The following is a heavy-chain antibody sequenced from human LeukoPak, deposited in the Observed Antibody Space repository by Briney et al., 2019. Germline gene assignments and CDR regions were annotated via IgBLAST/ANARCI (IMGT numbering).Heavy chain of an antibody. Sequence: SETLSLTCTVSGGSTSSSYWTWIRQPPGKGLEWIGYIYYSGTTDYNPSLRSRVTISVDTPKNQFSMKLSSVTAADTAVYYCARDFAVTTAYYYGVDVWGQGITVTVSS. J-gene: IGHJ6*02. CDR2: IYYSGTT. CDR3: ARDFAVTTAYYYGVDV. D-gene: IGHD4-17*01. V-gene: IGHV4-59*01. CDR1: GGSTSSSY.